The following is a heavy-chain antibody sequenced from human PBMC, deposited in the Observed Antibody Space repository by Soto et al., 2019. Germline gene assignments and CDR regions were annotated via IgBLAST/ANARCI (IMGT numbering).Heavy chain of an antibody. D-gene: IGHD5-18*01. J-gene: IGHJ4*02. V-gene: IGHV3-30-3*01. Sequence: GGSLRLSCAASGFTFSSYAMHWVRQAPGKGLEWVAVISYDGSNKYYADSVKGRFTISRDNPKNTLYLQMNSLRAEDTAVYYCARGHHPGYSYGQPFDYWGQGTLVTVSS. CDR2: ISYDGSNK. CDR3: ARGHHPGYSYGQPFDY. CDR1: GFTFSSYA.